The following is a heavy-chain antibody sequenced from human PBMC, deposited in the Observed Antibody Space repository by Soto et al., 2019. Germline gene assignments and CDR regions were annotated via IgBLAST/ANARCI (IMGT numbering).Heavy chain of an antibody. V-gene: IGHV4-31*03. CDR1: GGSISSGGYY. D-gene: IGHD3-3*01. CDR2: IYYSGST. Sequence: QVQLQESGPGLVKPSQTLSLTCTVSGGSISSGGYYWSWIRQHPGKGLEWIGYIYYSGSTYYNPSLKSRVTISVDTSKNQCSLKLSSVTAADTAVYYCARSMGSEWFYGMDVWGQGTTVTVSS. CDR3: ARSMGSEWFYGMDV. J-gene: IGHJ6*02.